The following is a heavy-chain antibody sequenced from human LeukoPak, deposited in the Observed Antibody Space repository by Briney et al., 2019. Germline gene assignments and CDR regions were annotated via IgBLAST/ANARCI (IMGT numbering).Heavy chain of an antibody. CDR2: INHSGST. D-gene: IGHD3-3*01. Sequence: SETLSLTCAVYGGSFSGYYWSWIRQPPGKGLEWIGEINHSGSTNYNPSLKSRVTISVDTSKNQFSLKLSSVTAADTAVYYCARGRITIFGVGRASNWFDPWGQGTLVTASS. J-gene: IGHJ5*02. V-gene: IGHV4-34*01. CDR1: GGSFSGYY. CDR3: ARGRITIFGVGRASNWFDP.